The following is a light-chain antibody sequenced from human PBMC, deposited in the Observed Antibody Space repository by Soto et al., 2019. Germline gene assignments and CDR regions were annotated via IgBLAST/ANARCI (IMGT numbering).Light chain of an antibody. CDR2: DAS. Sequence: DIQITQSPSTRSASVGDRVTITGRASQSISSCVAWYQQKPGKAPKLLIYDASSLESGVPSRFSGSGSGTEFTLTISSLQPDDFATYYCQQYNSYSWTFGQGTKVDIK. V-gene: IGKV1-5*01. CDR3: QQYNSYSWT. J-gene: IGKJ1*01. CDR1: QSISSC.